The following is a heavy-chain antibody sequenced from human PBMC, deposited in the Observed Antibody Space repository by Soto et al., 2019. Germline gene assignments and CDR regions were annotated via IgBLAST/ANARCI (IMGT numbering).Heavy chain of an antibody. CDR1: GASISGFY. Sequence: SETLSLTCTVSGASISGFYWSWIRKSAGKGLEWIGRIYATGTTDYNPSLKSRVMMSVDTSKKRFSLKLRSVTAADTAVYYCVRDGTKTLRDWFDPWGQGISVTVSS. J-gene: IGHJ5*02. CDR2: IYATGTT. CDR3: VRDGTKTLRDWFDP. V-gene: IGHV4-4*07. D-gene: IGHD1-1*01.